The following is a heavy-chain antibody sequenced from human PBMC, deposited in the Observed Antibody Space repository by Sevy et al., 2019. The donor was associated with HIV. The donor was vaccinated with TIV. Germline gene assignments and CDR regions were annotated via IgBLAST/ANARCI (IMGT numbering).Heavy chain of an antibody. V-gene: IGHV1-69*13. Sequence: ASVKVSCKASGGTFSSYAISWVRQAPGQRLEWMGGIIPIFGTANYAQKFQGRVTITADESTSTVYMELSSLRSEDTAVYYCARSPGIAAAGTNYFDYWGQGTLVTVSS. D-gene: IGHD6-13*01. CDR2: IIPIFGTA. CDR3: ARSPGIAAAGTNYFDY. CDR1: GGTFSSYA. J-gene: IGHJ4*02.